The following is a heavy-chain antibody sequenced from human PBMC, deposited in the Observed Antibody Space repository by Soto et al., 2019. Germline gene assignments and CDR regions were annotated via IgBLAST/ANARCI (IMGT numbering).Heavy chain of an antibody. CDR1: GFTFSSYA. V-gene: IGHV3-23*01. CDR3: AKGSKFTIFSANDF. J-gene: IGHJ4*02. D-gene: IGHD3-3*01. CDR2: LSGNSGTT. Sequence: VQLLESGGGLVQPGGSLRLSSAASGFTFSSYAMTWVRQAPGKGLEWVSALSGNSGTTYSADSVKGRFTISRDNSRNTLYLQMSSLRAEDTALYYCAKGSKFTIFSANDFWGQGTLVTVSS.